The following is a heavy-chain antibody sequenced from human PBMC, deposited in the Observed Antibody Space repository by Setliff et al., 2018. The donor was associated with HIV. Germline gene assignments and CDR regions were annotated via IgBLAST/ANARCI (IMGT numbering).Heavy chain of an antibody. D-gene: IGHD2-8*02. CDR1: GGSISSGSYY. J-gene: IGHJ2*01. CDR2: IYTSGST. V-gene: IGHV4-61*09. Sequence: SETLSLTCTVSGGSISSGSYYWSWIRQPAGKGLEWIGHIYTSGSTNYNPSLKSRVTISSDTSTNQFSLMLHSVTAADTAVYFCARGTTYWSWYFDLWGRGTLVTVSS. CDR3: ARGTTYWSWYFDL.